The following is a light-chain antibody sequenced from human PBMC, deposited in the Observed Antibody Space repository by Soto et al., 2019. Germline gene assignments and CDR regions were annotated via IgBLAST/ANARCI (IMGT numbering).Light chain of an antibody. CDR1: QSVSSSY. CDR3: QQYNNWPWT. J-gene: IGKJ1*01. V-gene: IGKV3-15*01. CDR2: SAS. Sequence: EIVLTQSPGTLSLSPGXXXXXXWGXSQSVSSSYLAWYQQKPGQAPRLLIYSASRGATGFPARFSGSGSGTDFTLTISSLQSEDFAVYYCQQYNNWPWTFGQGTKVDIK.